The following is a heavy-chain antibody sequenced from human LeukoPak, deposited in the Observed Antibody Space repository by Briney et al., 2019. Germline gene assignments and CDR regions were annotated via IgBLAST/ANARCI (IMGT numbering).Heavy chain of an antibody. Sequence: GGSLRLSCAASGFTFSSYAMSWVRQAPGKGLEWVSAISGSGGSTYYADSVKGRFTISRDNSKNRLYLQMNSLRAEDTAVYYCAKKALWFGETPSFFDYWGQGTLVTVSS. V-gene: IGHV3-23*01. CDR2: ISGSGGST. D-gene: IGHD3-10*01. J-gene: IGHJ4*02. CDR3: AKKALWFGETPSFFDY. CDR1: GFTFSSYA.